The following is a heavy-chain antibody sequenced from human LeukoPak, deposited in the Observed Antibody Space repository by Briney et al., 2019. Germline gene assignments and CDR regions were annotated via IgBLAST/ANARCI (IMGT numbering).Heavy chain of an antibody. CDR1: GYTFTSYY. V-gene: IGHV1-46*01. J-gene: IGHJ4*02. Sequence: GASVKVSCKASGYTFTSYYMYWVRQAPGQGLEWVGLINPSGGSTGHAQKFQGRVTMTRDTSTSTVYMDLSSLRSEDTAVYYCARALNDDVWGSYRLDYWGQGTLVTVSS. CDR3: ARALNDDVWGSYRLDY. D-gene: IGHD3-16*02. CDR2: INPSGGST.